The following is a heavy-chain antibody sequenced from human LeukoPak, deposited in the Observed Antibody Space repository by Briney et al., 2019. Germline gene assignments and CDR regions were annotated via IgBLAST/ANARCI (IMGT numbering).Heavy chain of an antibody. CDR1: GGTFSSYA. V-gene: IGHV1-69*04. CDR3: ARVEGYCSGGSCYSHKNYYYYGMDV. CDR2: IIPILGIA. Sequence: ASVKVSCKASGGTFSSYAISWVRQAPGQGLEWMGRIIPILGIANYAQKFQGRVTITADKSTSTAYMELSSLRSEDTAVYYCARVEGYCSGGSCYSHKNYYYYGMDVWGQGTTVTSP. J-gene: IGHJ6*02. D-gene: IGHD2-15*01.